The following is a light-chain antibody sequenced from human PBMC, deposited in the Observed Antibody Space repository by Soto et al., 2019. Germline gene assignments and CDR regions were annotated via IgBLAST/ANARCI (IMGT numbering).Light chain of an antibody. V-gene: IGKV1-39*01. Sequence: DIQMTQSPSSLSASVGDRVTITCRASQSVDDYFSWYRQIPGRAPKLLIYAASHLQSWVPSRFRGSGYGTDFTLTISSLQPEDSAIYYCLQSYDTPWTFGQGTKVEIK. CDR1: QSVDDY. J-gene: IGKJ1*01. CDR2: AAS. CDR3: LQSYDTPWT.